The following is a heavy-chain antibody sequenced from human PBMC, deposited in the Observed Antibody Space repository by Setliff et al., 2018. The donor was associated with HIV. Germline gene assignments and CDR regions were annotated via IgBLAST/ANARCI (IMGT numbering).Heavy chain of an antibody. D-gene: IGHD3-3*01. CDR3: ARARFWSGYYTGDNYYYMDV. J-gene: IGHJ6*03. V-gene: IGHV4-4*02. CDR1: GGSISSTNW. CDR2: IYHSGGT. Sequence: PSETLSLTCAVSGGSISSTNWWSWVRQPPGKGLEWIGEIYHSGGTNYNPSLKSRVTISVDTSKNQFSLKLSSVTAADTAVYYCARARFWSGYYTGDNYYYMDVWGKGTTVTVSS.